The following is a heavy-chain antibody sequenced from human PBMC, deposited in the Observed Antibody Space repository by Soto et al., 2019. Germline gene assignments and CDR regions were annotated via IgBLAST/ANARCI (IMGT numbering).Heavy chain of an antibody. J-gene: IGHJ4*02. CDR2: IYYSVSI. D-gene: IGHD4-17*01. Sequence: QLQLQESGPGLVKPSGTLSLTCTVSGGYIISSSYYWGWIRQPPGKGLEWIGGIYYSVSIYSNPSLKSRVPIPVDTPKNQYSLKLSSVTAADTAVDYCARGRLPGTHYWGQGTLVTVSS. V-gene: IGHV4-39*01. CDR1: GGYIISSSYY. CDR3: ARGRLPGTHY.